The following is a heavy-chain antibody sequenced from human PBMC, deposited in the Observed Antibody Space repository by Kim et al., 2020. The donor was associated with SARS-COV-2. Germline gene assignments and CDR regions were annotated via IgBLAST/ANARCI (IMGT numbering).Heavy chain of an antibody. CDR3: TTDFLIRDLRYGDYFLY. J-gene: IGHJ4*02. D-gene: IGHD4-17*01. Sequence: GGSLRLSCAASGFTFSNAWMSWVRQAPGKGLEWVGRIKSKTDGGTTDYAAPVKGRFTISRDDSKNTLYLQMNSLKTEDTAVYYCTTDFLIRDLRYGDYFLYWGQGTLVTVSS. CDR1: GFTFSNAW. CDR2: IKSKTDGGTT. V-gene: IGHV3-15*01.